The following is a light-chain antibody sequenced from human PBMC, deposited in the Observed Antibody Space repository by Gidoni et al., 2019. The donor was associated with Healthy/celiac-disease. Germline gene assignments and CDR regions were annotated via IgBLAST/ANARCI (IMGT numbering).Light chain of an antibody. CDR1: QDISNY. CDR3: QQYDNLPRYT. V-gene: IGKV1-33*01. CDR2: DAS. J-gene: IGKJ2*01. Sequence: DIQMTQSPSSLSASVGDRVTITCQASQDISNYLNWYQQKPGKAPKLLIYDASNLETGVPSRFSGSGSVTDFTFTISSLQPEDIATYYCQQYDNLPRYTFSQGTKLEIK.